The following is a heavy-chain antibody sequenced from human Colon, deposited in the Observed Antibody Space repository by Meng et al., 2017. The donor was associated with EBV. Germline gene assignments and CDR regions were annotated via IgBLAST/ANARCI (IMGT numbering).Heavy chain of an antibody. V-gene: IGHV4-4*02. CDR2: IYHGGNT. J-gene: IGHJ4*02. D-gene: IGHD5-24*01. CDR1: GASISSNNW. Sequence: QGPLYESGPGLVGPSGTLSLTCAGSGASISSNNWWSWVRQPPGKGLEWIGEIYHGGNTNYNPSLKSRVTISVDRSNDQFSLSLSSVTAADTAVYYCARGNAYNAPSFDYWGQGTLVTVSS. CDR3: ARGNAYNAPSFDY.